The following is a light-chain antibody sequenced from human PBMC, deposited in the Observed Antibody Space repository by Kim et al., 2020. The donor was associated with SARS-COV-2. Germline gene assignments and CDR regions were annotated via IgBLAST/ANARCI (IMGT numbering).Light chain of an antibody. V-gene: IGLV1-40*01. CDR1: SSSSGAGYA. J-gene: IGLJ3*02. CDR3: QSYDSSLSGSRV. Sequence: VTISCTGRSSSSGAGYAVHWSQQLPGTAPKLLIYGNSNRPSGVPDRFSGSKSGTSASLAITGLQAEDETDYYCQSYDSSLSGSRVFGGGTKLTVL. CDR2: GNS.